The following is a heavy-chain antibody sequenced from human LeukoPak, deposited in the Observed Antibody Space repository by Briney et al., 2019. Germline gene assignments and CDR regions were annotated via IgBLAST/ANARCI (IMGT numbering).Heavy chain of an antibody. Sequence: SETLSLTCAVYGGSFSGYYWSWIRQPPGKGLEWIGEINHSGSTHYNPSLKSRVTISVDTSKNQFSLKLSSVTAADTAVYYCARADIVAVPAAVFDYWGQGTLVTVSS. CDR2: INHSGST. J-gene: IGHJ4*02. CDR1: GGSFSGYY. CDR3: ARADIVAVPAAVFDY. V-gene: IGHV4-34*01. D-gene: IGHD2-2*01.